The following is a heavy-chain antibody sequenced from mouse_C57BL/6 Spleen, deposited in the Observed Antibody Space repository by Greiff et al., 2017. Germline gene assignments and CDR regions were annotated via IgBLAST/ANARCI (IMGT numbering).Heavy chain of an antibody. V-gene: IGHV5-4*01. CDR1: GFTFSSYA. D-gene: IGHD6-1*01. CDR2: ISDGGSYT. CDR3: ARSSYYFDY. J-gene: IGHJ2*01. Sequence: EVQLQESGGGLVKPGGSLKLSCAASGFTFSSYAMSWVRQTPEKRLEWVATISDGGSYTYYPDNVKGRFTISRDNAKNNLYLQMSHLKSEDTAMYYCARSSYYFDYWGQGTTLTVSS.